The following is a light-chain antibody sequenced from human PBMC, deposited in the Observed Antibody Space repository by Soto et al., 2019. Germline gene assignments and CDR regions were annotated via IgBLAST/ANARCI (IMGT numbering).Light chain of an antibody. J-gene: IGLJ1*01. CDR2: EVV. CDR3: RSYAGSNTYV. Sequence: QSVLTQPPSASGSPGESLIIYCTGTKNDIGVYDFVSWYQHHPGKAPRLIIYEVVQRPSGVPDRFSGSKSGNTASLTVSGLQAADEADYFCRSYAGSNTYVFGSGTKVTVL. V-gene: IGLV2-8*01. CDR1: KNDIGVYDF.